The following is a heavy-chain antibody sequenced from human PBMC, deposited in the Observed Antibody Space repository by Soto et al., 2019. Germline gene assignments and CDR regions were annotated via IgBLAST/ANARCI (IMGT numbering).Heavy chain of an antibody. CDR1: GFTFSSYA. D-gene: IGHD2-15*01. Sequence: GGSLRLSCSASGFTFSSYAMHWVRQAPGKGLEYVSAISSNGGSTHYADSVKGRFTISRDNSKNTLYPQMSSLRAEDTAVYYCVKDLYCSGGSCHSYWGQGTLVTVS. CDR3: VKDLYCSGGSCHSY. J-gene: IGHJ4*02. CDR2: ISSNGGST. V-gene: IGHV3-64D*06.